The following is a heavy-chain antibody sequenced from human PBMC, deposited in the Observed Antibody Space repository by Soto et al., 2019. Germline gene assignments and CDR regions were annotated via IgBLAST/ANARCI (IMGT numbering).Heavy chain of an antibody. J-gene: IGHJ6*02. V-gene: IGHV1-18*04. CDR3: ARAAGVITFYYYGMDV. CDR1: GYTFSTYG. CDR2: ISTYNGDA. D-gene: IGHD3-3*01. Sequence: ASVKVSCKASGYTFSTYGISWVRQAPGQGLEWLGWISTYNGDANYAQKLQGRVTMTTDTSTRTAYMELRSLRSDDTAVYYCARAAGVITFYYYGMDVWGQGTTVTVSS.